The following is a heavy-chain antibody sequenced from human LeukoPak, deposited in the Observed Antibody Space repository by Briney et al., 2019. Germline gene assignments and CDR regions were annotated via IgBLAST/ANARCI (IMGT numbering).Heavy chain of an antibody. CDR1: GFTFSSYG. J-gene: IGHJ6*02. CDR2: ISYDGSNK. V-gene: IGHV3-30*18. CDR3: AKDRDRLYGSGSPPDYYYYGMDV. D-gene: IGHD3-10*01. Sequence: GGSLRLSCAASGFTFSSYGMHWVRQAPGKGLEWVAVISYDGSNKYYADSVKGRFTISRDNSKNTLYLQMNSLRAEDTAVYYCAKDRDRLYGSGSPPDYYYYGMDVWGQGTTVTVSS.